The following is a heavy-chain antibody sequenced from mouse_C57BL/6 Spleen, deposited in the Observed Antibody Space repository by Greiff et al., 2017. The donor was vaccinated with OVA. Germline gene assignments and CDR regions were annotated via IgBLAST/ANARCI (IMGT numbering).Heavy chain of an antibody. Sequence: VQLQQSGAELMKPGASVKLSCKATGYTFTGYWIEWVKQRPGHGLEWIGEILPGSGSTNYNEKFKGKATFTADTSSNTAYMQLSSLTTEDSAIYYWARWGSGDYDVYYAMDYWGQGTSVTVSS. CDR3: ARWGSGDYDVYYAMDY. D-gene: IGHD2-4*01. CDR1: GYTFTGYW. J-gene: IGHJ4*01. CDR2: ILPGSGST. V-gene: IGHV1-9*01.